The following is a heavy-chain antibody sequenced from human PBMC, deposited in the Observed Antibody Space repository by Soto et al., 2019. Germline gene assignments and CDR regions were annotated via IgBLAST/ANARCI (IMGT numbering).Heavy chain of an antibody. Sequence: GGSLRLSCAASGFTFSSYAMSWVRQAPGKGLEWVSAISGSGGSTYYADSVKGRFTISRDNSKNTLYLQMNSLRAEDTAVYYCAKEYYDFWSGYYLFDYWGQGTLVTVSS. V-gene: IGHV3-23*01. CDR1: GFTFSSYA. J-gene: IGHJ4*02. CDR3: AKEYYDFWSGYYLFDY. D-gene: IGHD3-3*01. CDR2: ISGSGGST.